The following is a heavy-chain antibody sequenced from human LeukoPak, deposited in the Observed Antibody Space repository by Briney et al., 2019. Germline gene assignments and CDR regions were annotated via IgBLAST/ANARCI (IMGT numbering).Heavy chain of an antibody. CDR3: AREGRDGYNY. D-gene: IGHD5-24*01. V-gene: IGHV4-61*02. Sequence: SETLSLTCTVSGGSISSGSYYWSWIRQPAGKGLEWLGRIYTSGSTNYSPSLKSRVTMSVDTSKNQFSLKLSSVTAADTAVYYCAREGRDGYNYWGQGTLVTVSS. J-gene: IGHJ4*02. CDR1: GGSISSGSYY. CDR2: IYTSGST.